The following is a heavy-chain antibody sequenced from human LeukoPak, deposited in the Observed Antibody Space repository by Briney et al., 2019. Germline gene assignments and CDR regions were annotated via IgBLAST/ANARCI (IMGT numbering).Heavy chain of an antibody. CDR2: IYPGDSET. Sequence: GESLKIFCKGSGYNFTNYWIAWVRQMPGKGLEWMGIIYPGDSETTYSPSFQGQVTISADKSISTAYLQWSSLKASDTAMYYCARRADGYNYVGTDYWGQGTLVTVSS. V-gene: IGHV5-51*01. CDR3: ARRADGYNYVGTDY. J-gene: IGHJ4*02. D-gene: IGHD5-24*01. CDR1: GYNFTNYW.